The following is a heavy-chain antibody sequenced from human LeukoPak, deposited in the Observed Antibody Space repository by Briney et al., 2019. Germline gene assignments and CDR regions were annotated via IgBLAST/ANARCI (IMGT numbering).Heavy chain of an antibody. V-gene: IGHV4-59*01. D-gene: IGHD6-19*01. Sequence: PSKTLSLTCTVSGGSISSYYWSWIRQPPGKGLEWIANIDYSGNTIYNPALKSRVTMSVDTSKNQFSLNLTSVTAADAAVYYCAREGKLTGYFGGLGFNYWGQGILVTVSS. CDR2: IDYSGNT. J-gene: IGHJ4*02. CDR1: GGSISSYY. CDR3: AREGKLTGYFGGLGFNY.